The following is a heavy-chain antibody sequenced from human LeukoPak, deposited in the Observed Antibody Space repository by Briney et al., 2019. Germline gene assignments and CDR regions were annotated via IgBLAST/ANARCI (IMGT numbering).Heavy chain of an antibody. D-gene: IGHD5-18*01. Sequence: GESLKISCKGSGYSFTSYWIGWVRQMPGKGLEWMGIIYPGDSDTRYSPSFQGQVTISADKSISTAYLQWSSLRSEDTAVYYCARDLSSYGPRDYYYYMDVWGKGTTVTVSS. CDR1: GYSFTSYW. CDR2: IYPGDSDT. V-gene: IGHV5-51*01. J-gene: IGHJ6*03. CDR3: ARDLSSYGPRDYYYYMDV.